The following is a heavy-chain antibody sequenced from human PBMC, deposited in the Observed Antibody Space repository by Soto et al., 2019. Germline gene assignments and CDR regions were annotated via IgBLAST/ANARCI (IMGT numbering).Heavy chain of an antibody. D-gene: IGHD1-7*01. CDR2: IWYDGSNK. V-gene: IGHV3-33*01. CDR3: ARDRLGLRRPLGGYYYYGMDA. J-gene: IGHJ6*02. CDR1: GFTFSSYG. Sequence: GGSLRLSCAASGFTFSSYGMHWVRQAPGKGLEWVAVIWYDGSNKYYADSVKGRFTISRDNSKNTLYLQMNSLRAEDTAVYYCARDRLGLRRPLGGYYYYGMDAWGQGTTVTVSS.